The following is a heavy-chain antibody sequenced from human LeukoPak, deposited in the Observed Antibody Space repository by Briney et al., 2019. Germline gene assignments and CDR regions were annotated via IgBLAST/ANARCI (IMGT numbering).Heavy chain of an antibody. CDR2: IIPIFGTA. CDR1: GYTSSSYG. D-gene: IGHD6-13*01. CDR3: ARTRQPADPYYYGMDV. J-gene: IGHJ6*02. V-gene: IGHV1-69*13. Sequence: SVKVSCKSSGYTSSSYGVSWMRQAPGQGLEWLGGIIPIFGTANYAQKFQGRVTITADESTSTAYMELSSLRSEDTAVYYCARTRQPADPYYYGMDVWGQGTTVTVSS.